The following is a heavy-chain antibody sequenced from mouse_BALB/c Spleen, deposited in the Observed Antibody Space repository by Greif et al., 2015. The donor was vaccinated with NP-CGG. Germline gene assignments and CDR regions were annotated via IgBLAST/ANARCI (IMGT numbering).Heavy chain of an antibody. CDR1: GFAFSSYD. J-gene: IGHJ4*01. CDR3: ARYDGYYYYAMDY. Sequence: EVQGVESGRGLVKPGGSLKLSCAASGFAFSSYDMSWVCQTPEKRLEWVAYISSGGGSTYYPDTVKGRFTISRDSAKNTLYLQMSSLKSEDTAMYYCARYDGYYYYAMDYWGQGTSVTVSS. CDR2: ISSGGGST. D-gene: IGHD2-3*01. V-gene: IGHV5-12-1*01.